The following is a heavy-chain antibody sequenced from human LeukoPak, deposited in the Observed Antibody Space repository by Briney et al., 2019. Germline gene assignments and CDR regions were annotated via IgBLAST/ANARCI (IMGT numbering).Heavy chain of an antibody. CDR1: GGSISNYY. Sequence: PSETLSLTCTVSGGSISNYYWSWIRQPPGKGLEWIGYIYYSGSTNYNPSLKSRVTISVDTSKNQFSLKLSSVTAADTAVYYCARPVGAYDFWSYAFDIWGQGTMVTVSS. J-gene: IGHJ3*02. CDR2: IYYSGST. V-gene: IGHV4-59*08. CDR3: ARPVGAYDFWSYAFDI. D-gene: IGHD3-3*01.